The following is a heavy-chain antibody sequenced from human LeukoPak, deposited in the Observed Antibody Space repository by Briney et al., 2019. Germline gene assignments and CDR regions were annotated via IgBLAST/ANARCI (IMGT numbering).Heavy chain of an antibody. Sequence: GASVKVSCKVSGYTLTELSMHWVRQAPGKGLEWMGGFDPEDGETIYAQKFQGRVTMTEDTSTDTAYMELSSLRSEDTAVYYCARVHYGMAAAGTTLFYWGQGTLVTVSS. V-gene: IGHV1-24*01. CDR2: FDPEDGET. CDR1: GYTLTELS. J-gene: IGHJ4*02. CDR3: ARVHYGMAAAGTTLFY. D-gene: IGHD6-13*01.